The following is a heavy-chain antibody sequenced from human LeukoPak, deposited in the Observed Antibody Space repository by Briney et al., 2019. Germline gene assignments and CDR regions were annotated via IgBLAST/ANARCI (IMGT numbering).Heavy chain of an antibody. CDR3: AKDDDFWSGYYFGY. CDR1: GFTFSSYA. J-gene: IGHJ4*02. CDR2: ISGSGGST. V-gene: IGHV3-23*01. D-gene: IGHD3-3*01. Sequence: GGSLRLSCAASGFTFSSYAMSWVRQAPGKGLEWVSAISGSGGSTYYADSVKGRFTISRDNSKSTLYLQMNSLRAEDTAVYYCAKDDDFWSGYYFGYWGQGTLVTVSS.